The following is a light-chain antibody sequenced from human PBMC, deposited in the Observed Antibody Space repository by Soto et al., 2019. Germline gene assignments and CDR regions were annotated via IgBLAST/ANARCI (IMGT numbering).Light chain of an antibody. Sequence: IVMTQSPATLSVSPGERASLSCRASQSVGSPYLAWYQQKPGLAPRLRIFGASSRATGIPDRFSGSGSGTDFTLTISSLQPEDSAVYFCQQRSNWPSITFGQGTRLE. V-gene: IGKV3D-20*02. CDR2: GAS. CDR1: QSVGSPY. J-gene: IGKJ5*01. CDR3: QQRSNWPSIT.